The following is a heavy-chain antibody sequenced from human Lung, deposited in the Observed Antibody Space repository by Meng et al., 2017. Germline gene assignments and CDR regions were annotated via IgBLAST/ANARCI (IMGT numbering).Heavy chain of an antibody. J-gene: IGHJ4*02. CDR1: GGSFRDYY. CDR3: ARGPTTMAHDFDY. V-gene: IGHV4-34*01. Sequence: QVPLQQWGAGLLKPSETLSRTVCVAGGSFRDYYWSWIRQPPGKGLEWIGEINHSGSTNYNPSLESRATISVDTSQNNLSLKLSSVTAADSAVYYCARGPTTMAHDFDYWGQGTLVTVSS. CDR2: INHSGST. D-gene: IGHD4-11*01.